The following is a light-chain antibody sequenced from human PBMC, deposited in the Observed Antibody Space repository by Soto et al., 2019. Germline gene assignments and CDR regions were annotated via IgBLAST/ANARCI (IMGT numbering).Light chain of an antibody. CDR1: SSNIGAGYD. V-gene: IGLV1-40*01. CDR3: QSYDSSLSGAV. CDR2: DNS. J-gene: IGLJ2*01. Sequence: QSVLTQPPSVSGAPGRRVTISCTGTSSNIGAGYDVNWYQQLPGTAPKLLIYDNSNRPSGVPDRFPGSKSGTSASLAITGLQAEDEADYYCQSYDSSLSGAVFGGGTKLTVL.